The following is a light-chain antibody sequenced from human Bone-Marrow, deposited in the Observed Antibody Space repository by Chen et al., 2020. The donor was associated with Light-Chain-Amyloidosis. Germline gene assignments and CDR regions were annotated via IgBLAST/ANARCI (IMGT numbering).Light chain of an antibody. CDR2: KAS. V-gene: IGKV2-30*01. CDR1: QSLVYSDGNSY. CDR3: MQGTHWPWT. J-gene: IGKJ1*01. Sequence: DVVLTQSPLSLPVTLGQPASISCRSSQSLVYSDGNSYLNWFQQRPSQSPRRLIYKASTRDSGVPDRFSASGCGTDFTLVISRVEADEVGVYYCMQGTHWPWTFGQGTKVEI.